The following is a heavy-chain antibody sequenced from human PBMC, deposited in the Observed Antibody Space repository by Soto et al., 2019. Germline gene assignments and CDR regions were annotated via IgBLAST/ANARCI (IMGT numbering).Heavy chain of an antibody. V-gene: IGHV3-23*01. CDR2: ISGSGRST. D-gene: IGHD6-13*01. CDR1: GFTFSSSA. Sequence: GGSLRLSGASSGFTFSSSAMNWVRQAPGKGLEWVSAISGSGRSTYSADSVKGRFTISRDNSNNTLYLKMNSLRAEDTDVYYCAKASSSWYFNRGAQFDSWGQGTLVTVSS. J-gene: IGHJ4*02. CDR3: AKASSSWYFNRGAQFDS.